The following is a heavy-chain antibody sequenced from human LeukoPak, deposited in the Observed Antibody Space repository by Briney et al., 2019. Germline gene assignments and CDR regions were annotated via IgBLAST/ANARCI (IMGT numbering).Heavy chain of an antibody. D-gene: IGHD3-22*01. CDR3: ARDPWYYYDSSGYYGGDY. CDR2: INSDGSST. V-gene: IGHV3-74*01. J-gene: IGHJ4*02. CDR1: GFTFSSYS. Sequence: GGSLRLSCTASGFTFSSYSLNWVRQAPGKGLVWVSRINSDGSSTSYADSVKGRFTISRDNAKNTLYLQMNSLRAEDTAVYYCARDPWYYYDSSGYYGGDYWGQGTLVTVSS.